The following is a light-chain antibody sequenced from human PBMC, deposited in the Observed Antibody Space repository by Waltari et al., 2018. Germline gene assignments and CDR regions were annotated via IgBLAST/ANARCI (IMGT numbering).Light chain of an antibody. J-gene: IGKJ2*01. V-gene: IGKV1-39*01. CDR1: QNIDNY. CDR3: QHSYTTFYT. Sequence: DIQMTQSPSSLSASVGDRVTITCRASQNIDNYLNWYQQKSGESPKLLIYAASTLQSGVPPRFSGSGSGTDFTLTISSVQPEDFATYYCQHSYTTFYTFGQGTRLETK. CDR2: AAS.